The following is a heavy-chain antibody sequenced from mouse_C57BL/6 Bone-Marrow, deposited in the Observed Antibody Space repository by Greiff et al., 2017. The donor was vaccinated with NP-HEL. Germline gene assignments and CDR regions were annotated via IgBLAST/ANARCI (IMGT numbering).Heavy chain of an antibody. CDR1: GFTFSDYY. D-gene: IGHD1-1*01. Sequence: EVQVVESGGGLVQPGGSLKLSCAASGFTFSDYYMYWVRQTPEKRLEWVAYISNGGGSTYYPDTVKGRFTISRDNAKNTLYLQMSRLKSEDTAMYYCARRGDYYGNYAMDYWGQGTSVTVSS. CDR2: ISNGGGST. CDR3: ARRGDYYGNYAMDY. V-gene: IGHV5-12*01. J-gene: IGHJ4*01.